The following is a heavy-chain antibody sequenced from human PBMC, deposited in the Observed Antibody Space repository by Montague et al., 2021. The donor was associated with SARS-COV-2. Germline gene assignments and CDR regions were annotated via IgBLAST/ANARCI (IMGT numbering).Heavy chain of an antibody. V-gene: IGHV4-38-2*02. J-gene: IGHJ4*02. CDR1: GYSISSGYY. CDR3: ARSQDCSSTSCHFDY. Sequence: SETLSLTCTVSGYSISSGYYWGWSLQPPGRGLEWIGSIYHSGSTYYNPXXQSRVTISVDTSKNQFSLMLSSVTAADTAVYYCARSQDCSSTSCHFDYWGQGTLVTVSS. CDR2: IYHSGST. D-gene: IGHD2-2*01.